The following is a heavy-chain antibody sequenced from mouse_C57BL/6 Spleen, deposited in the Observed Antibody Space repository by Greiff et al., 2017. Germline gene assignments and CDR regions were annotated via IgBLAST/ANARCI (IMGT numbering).Heavy chain of an antibody. Sequence: QVQLQQPGAELVKPGASVKMSCKASGYTFTSYWITWVKQRPGQGLEWIGDIYPGSGSTNYNEKFKSKATLTVDTSSRTAYMQLSSLTSEDSAVYYCASGGKKYGNYPFYAMDYWGQGTSVTVSS. CDR3: ASGGKKYGNYPFYAMDY. CDR2: IYPGSGST. CDR1: GYTFTSYW. J-gene: IGHJ4*01. D-gene: IGHD2-10*02. V-gene: IGHV1-55*01.